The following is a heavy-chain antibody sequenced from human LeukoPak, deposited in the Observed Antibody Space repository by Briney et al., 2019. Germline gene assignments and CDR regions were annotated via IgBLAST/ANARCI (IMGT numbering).Heavy chain of an antibody. V-gene: IGHV3-30-3*01. J-gene: IGHJ4*02. D-gene: IGHD4-11*01. CDR3: ARGLDLDYFDY. CDR2: MSYDGSNK. Sequence: GGSLRLSCAASGFTFSSYAMHWVRQAPGKGLEWVAVMSYDGSNKYYADSVKGRFTISRDNSKNTLYLQMNSLRTEDTAVYYCARGLDLDYFDYWGQGTLVTVSS. CDR1: GFTFSSYA.